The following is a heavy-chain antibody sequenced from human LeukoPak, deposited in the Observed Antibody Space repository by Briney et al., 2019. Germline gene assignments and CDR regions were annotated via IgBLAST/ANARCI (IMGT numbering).Heavy chain of an antibody. CDR3: ARAYCTNGVCLYYFDY. J-gene: IGHJ4*02. CDR1: GYTFTSYY. V-gene: IGHV1-46*01. Sequence: ASVKVSCKASGYTFTSYYMHWVRQAPGQGLEWMGIFNPSGGSTSYAQKFQGRVTMTRDTSTSTVYMELSSLRSEDTAVYYCARAYCTNGVCLYYFDYWGQGTLVTVSS. CDR2: FNPSGGST. D-gene: IGHD2-8*01.